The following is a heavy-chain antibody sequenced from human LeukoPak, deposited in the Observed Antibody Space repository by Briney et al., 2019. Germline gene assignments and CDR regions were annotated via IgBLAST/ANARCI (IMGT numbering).Heavy chain of an antibody. J-gene: IGHJ4*02. Sequence: GGSLRLSCAASGFTFNTYGMNWVRQAPGKGLEWASGTCGSGAATYYADSVKGRFTISRDNSKNILYLQMNSLRAEDTAIYYCARDLRICPRKYDSSSHPFDYWGQGTLVTVSS. CDR3: ARDLRICPRKYDSSSHPFDY. D-gene: IGHD3-22*01. V-gene: IGHV3-23*01. CDR2: TCGSGAAT. CDR1: GFTFNTYG.